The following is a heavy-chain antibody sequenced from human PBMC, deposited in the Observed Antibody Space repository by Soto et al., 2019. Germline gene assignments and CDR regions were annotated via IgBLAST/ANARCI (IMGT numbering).Heavy chain of an antibody. Sequence: GWSLRLSCAASGITFSNHALSWVRQAPGIGLEWVSGISGSGTTTYYADSVKGRLTISRDNSKNTLSLQMNSLRADDTAVYYCAKEHGGGISTITSFFDSWGQGTPVTVSS. CDR1: GITFSNHA. J-gene: IGHJ4*02. V-gene: IGHV3-23*01. CDR2: ISGSGTTT. CDR3: AKEHGGGISTITSFFDS. D-gene: IGHD5-12*01.